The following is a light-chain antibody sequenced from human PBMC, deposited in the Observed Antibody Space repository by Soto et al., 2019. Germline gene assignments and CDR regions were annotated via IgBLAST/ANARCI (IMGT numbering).Light chain of an antibody. Sequence: DIQMTQSPSSLSASVGDRVTITCRASQGISNFFAWYQQKPGKGPELLIYAASTLQSGVPSRFSGSGFGTDFTLTISSLQPEDFATYYCQKYNSAPQTFGQGTKVQIK. V-gene: IGKV1-27*01. CDR3: QKYNSAPQT. CDR1: QGISNF. J-gene: IGKJ1*01. CDR2: AAS.